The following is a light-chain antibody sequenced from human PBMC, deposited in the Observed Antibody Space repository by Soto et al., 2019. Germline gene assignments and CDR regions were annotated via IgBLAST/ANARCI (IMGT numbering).Light chain of an antibody. CDR2: DVS. Sequence: QSALTQPASVSGSPGQSITISCTGTSSDVGGYNYVSWYQQHPGKAPKLMIYDVSNRHSGVSNRFSGSKSGNTASLTISGLQAEDEADYYCSSYTSSSTLVVFGGGNQLTVL. J-gene: IGLJ2*01. CDR1: SSDVGGYNY. CDR3: SSYTSSSTLVV. V-gene: IGLV2-14*01.